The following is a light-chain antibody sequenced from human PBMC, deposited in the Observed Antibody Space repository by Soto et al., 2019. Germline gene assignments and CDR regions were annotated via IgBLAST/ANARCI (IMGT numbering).Light chain of an antibody. V-gene: IGLV2-14*01. CDR2: DVN. CDR1: RSDVGAYNY. J-gene: IGLJ1*01. Sequence: SALTQPASVSGSPGQSITISCTGTRSDVGAYNYVSWYQRHPGKAPKLLIYDVNSRPSGVSNRFSGSKSGNTASLTISGLQVEDEADYYCSSYTSSDTLYVFGSGTKV. CDR3: SSYTSSDTLYV.